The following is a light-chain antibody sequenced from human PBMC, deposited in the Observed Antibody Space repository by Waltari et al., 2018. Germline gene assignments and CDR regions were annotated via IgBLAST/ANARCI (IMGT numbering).Light chain of an antibody. CDR1: SSDVGGYNY. Sequence: GQSVTISCTGTSSDVGGYNYVSWYQQHPGKAPKLMIYEVSKRPSGVPDRFSGSKSGNTASLTVSGLQAEDEADYYCSSYAGTDVVFGGGTKLTVL. V-gene: IGLV2-8*01. J-gene: IGLJ2*01. CDR2: EVS. CDR3: SSYAGTDVV.